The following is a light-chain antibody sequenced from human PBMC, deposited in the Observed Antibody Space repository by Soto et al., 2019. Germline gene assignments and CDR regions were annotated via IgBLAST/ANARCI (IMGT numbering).Light chain of an antibody. CDR2: DVT. Sequence: QSALTQPRSVSGSPGQSVTISCTGTSSDVGGYNCVSWYQHHPGKAPKLMIYDVTKRPSGVPDRFSSSKSGNTASLTISGLQAEDEADYYCCSYAGTFYVFGTGTKLTVL. CDR1: SSDVGGYNC. CDR3: CSYAGTFYV. V-gene: IGLV2-11*01. J-gene: IGLJ1*01.